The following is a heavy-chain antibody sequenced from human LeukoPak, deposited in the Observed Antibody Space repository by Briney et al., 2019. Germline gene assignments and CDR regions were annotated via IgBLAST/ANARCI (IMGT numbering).Heavy chain of an antibody. CDR1: GFTFSSYG. CDR3: AKQDGGSGSYVSFDY. D-gene: IGHD3-10*01. Sequence: HPGGSLRLSCAASGFTFSSYGMHWVRQAPGKGLEWVAVISYDGSNKYYADSVKGRFTISRDNSKNTLYLQMNGLRAEDTAVYYCAKQDGGSGSYVSFDYWGQGTLVTVSS. J-gene: IGHJ4*02. CDR2: ISYDGSNK. V-gene: IGHV3-30*18.